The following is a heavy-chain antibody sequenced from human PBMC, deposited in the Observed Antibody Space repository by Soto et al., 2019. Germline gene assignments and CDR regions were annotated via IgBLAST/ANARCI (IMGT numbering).Heavy chain of an antibody. CDR3: ARATGTTRYHYCYMDV. CDR2: IGSAGDT. Sequence: EGQLVESGGGLVQPGGSLRLSCTASDFTFSNYDMHWVRQAAGKGLEWVSGIGSAGDTYYEASVKGRFTVSRENAKNSLSLQMDSLRPGDTGVYYCARATGTTRYHYCYMDVWGIGTAVTVSS. V-gene: IGHV3-13*01. D-gene: IGHD4-17*01. CDR1: DFTFSNYD. J-gene: IGHJ6*03.